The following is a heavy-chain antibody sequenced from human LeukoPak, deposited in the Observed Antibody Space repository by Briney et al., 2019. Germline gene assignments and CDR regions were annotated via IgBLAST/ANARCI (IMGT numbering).Heavy chain of an antibody. CDR3: ARDARVPNCSGGSCYTGAYNWFDP. J-gene: IGHJ5*02. CDR1: GGSISSGGYY. Sequence: PSETLSLTCTVSGGSISSGGYYWSWIRQPPGKGLEWIGYIYHSGSTYYNPSLKSRVTISVDRSKNQFSLKLSSVTAADTAVYYCARDARVPNCSGGSCYTGAYNWFDPWGQGTLVTVSS. D-gene: IGHD2-15*01. V-gene: IGHV4-30-2*01. CDR2: IYHSGST.